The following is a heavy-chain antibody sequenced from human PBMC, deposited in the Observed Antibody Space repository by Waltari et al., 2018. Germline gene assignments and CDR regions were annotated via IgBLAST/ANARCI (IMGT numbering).Heavy chain of an antibody. CDR1: GGSISSYY. CDR2: IYYSGST. J-gene: IGHJ4*02. CDR3: ARENVSSSGYFDY. Sequence: QVQLQESGPGLVKPSETLSLTCTVSGGSISSYYWSWIRQPPGKGLEWIGYIYYSGSTNYNPSLKSRVTISVDTSKNQFSLKLSSVTAADTAVYYCARENVSSSGYFDYWGQGTLVTVSS. V-gene: IGHV4-59*01. D-gene: IGHD6-6*01.